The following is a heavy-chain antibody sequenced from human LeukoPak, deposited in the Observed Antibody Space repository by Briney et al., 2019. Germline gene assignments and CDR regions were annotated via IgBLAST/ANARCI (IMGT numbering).Heavy chain of an antibody. CDR2: INHSGST. CDR3: ARAVVVGDTRFDY. Sequence: SETLSLTCAVYGGSFSGYYWSWIRQPPGKGLEWIGEINHSGSTNYNPSLKSRVTISVDTSKNQFSLKLSSVTAADTAVYYCARAVVVGDTRFDYWGQGTLVTVSS. CDR1: GGSFSGYY. D-gene: IGHD1-26*01. V-gene: IGHV4-34*01. J-gene: IGHJ4*02.